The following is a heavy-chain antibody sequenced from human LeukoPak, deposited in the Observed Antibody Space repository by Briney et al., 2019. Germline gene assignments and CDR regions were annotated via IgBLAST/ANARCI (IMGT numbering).Heavy chain of an antibody. Sequence: GGSLRLSCAASGFTFSSYAMSWVRQAPGKGLEGVSAISGSGGSTYYADSVKGRFTISRDNSKNTLYLQMNSLRAEDTAVYYCATDGGGVLWFGPGPHSFDYWGQGTLVTVSS. CDR1: GFTFSSYA. CDR2: ISGSGGST. V-gene: IGHV3-23*01. J-gene: IGHJ4*02. D-gene: IGHD3-10*01. CDR3: ATDGGGVLWFGPGPHSFDY.